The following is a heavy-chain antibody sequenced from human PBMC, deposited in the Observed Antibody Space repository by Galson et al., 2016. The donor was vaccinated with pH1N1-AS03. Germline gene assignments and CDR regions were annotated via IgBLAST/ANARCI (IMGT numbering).Heavy chain of an antibody. D-gene: IGHD6-6*01. J-gene: IGHJ5*02. Sequence: SLRLSCAASGFTFGSYWMSWVRQAPGKGLEWVANIKEDGSEKSYVDSVKGRFTISRDNSKNSLCLQMNSLRVEDTALYYCARYGSSPWFDPWGQGTLVTVSS. CDR2: IKEDGSEK. CDR1: GFTFGSYW. V-gene: IGHV3-7*01. CDR3: ARYGSSPWFDP.